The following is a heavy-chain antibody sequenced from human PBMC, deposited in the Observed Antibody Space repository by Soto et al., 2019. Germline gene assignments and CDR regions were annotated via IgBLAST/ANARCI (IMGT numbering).Heavy chain of an antibody. V-gene: IGHV1-69*06. Sequence: QERLVQSGAEVRKPGSSVKVSCKVTGGTSTSYAINWVRQAPGQGLEWMGGIVPMFGTSKYAQKFQGRVTITADTATNIAYMELRSLRSEDTAVYYCNRGSEYDCWSGYLWGQGTLVSVSS. CDR1: GGTSTSYA. CDR3: NRGSEYDCWSGYL. J-gene: IGHJ4*02. CDR2: IVPMFGTS. D-gene: IGHD3-3*01.